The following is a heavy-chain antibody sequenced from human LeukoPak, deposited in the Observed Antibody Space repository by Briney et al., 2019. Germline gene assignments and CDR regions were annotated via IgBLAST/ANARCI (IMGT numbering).Heavy chain of an antibody. J-gene: IGHJ4*02. D-gene: IGHD6-19*01. CDR3: ARVPGASGWPYYFDY. CDR2: INPSGGST. CDR1: GYTFTNYH. Sequence: ASVKVSCKASGYTFTNYHLHWARQAPGQGREWMGIINPSGGSTSYAQKFQGRVTMTRDTSTSTVYMELSSLRSEDTAVYYCARVPGASGWPYYFDYWGQGTLVTVSS. V-gene: IGHV1-46*01.